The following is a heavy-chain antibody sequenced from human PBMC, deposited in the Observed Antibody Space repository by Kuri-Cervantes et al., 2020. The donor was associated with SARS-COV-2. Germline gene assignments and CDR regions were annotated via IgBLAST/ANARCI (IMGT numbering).Heavy chain of an antibody. Sequence: GGSLRLSCAASGFTFSSCGMHWVRQAPGKALQWVSSISGSGSYMYYADSVKGRFTVSRDSAKNSLYLQMNSLRGEDTAVYYCARVAGEGPIYYYYMDVWGKGTTVTVSS. J-gene: IGHJ6*03. V-gene: IGHV3-21*01. CDR3: ARVAGEGPIYYYYMDV. CDR2: ISGSGSYM. D-gene: IGHD2-21*01. CDR1: GFTFSSCG.